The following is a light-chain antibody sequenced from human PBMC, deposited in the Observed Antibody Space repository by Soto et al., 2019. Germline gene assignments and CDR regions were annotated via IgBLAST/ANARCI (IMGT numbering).Light chain of an antibody. CDR1: QGIESD. J-gene: IGKJ1*01. CDR2: AAS. CDR3: LQAHDDSWT. V-gene: IGKV1-6*01. Sequence: AIQMTQSPSSLSASVGDRITITCRASQGIESDLSWYQQRPGKAPKLLIYAASNVHSGVPPRFSGSRSGTEFTLTISNLQPEDFASYYCLQAHDDSWTFGQGTKVEIK.